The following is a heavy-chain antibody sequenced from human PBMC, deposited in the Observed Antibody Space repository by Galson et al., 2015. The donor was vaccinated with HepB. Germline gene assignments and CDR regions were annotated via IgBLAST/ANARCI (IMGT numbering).Heavy chain of an antibody. CDR3: ATDRGFWSGYYGY. CDR1: GYTLTGLS. J-gene: IGHJ4*02. V-gene: IGHV1-24*01. D-gene: IGHD3-3*01. Sequence: SVKVSCKVSGYTLTGLSMHWVQQAPRKGLEWMGGFDPEDGETIYAQKFQGRVTMTEDTSTDSAYMGLSSLRSEDTAVYYCATDRGFWSGYYGYWGQGTLVTVSS. CDR2: FDPEDGET.